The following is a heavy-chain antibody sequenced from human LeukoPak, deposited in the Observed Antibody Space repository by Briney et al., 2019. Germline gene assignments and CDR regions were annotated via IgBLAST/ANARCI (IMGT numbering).Heavy chain of an antibody. J-gene: IGHJ6*01. CDR1: GLTLGGFA. CDR2: TSGSRDHT. V-gene: IGHV3-23*01. CDR3: AKKNGNPLPKDYMDF. Sequence: AESLTHSCAASGLTLGGFAMSWVRPPAGRGLEWVSGTSGSRDHTLYADSVKGRFTSSGDKSMNRLKLEINGLKAEATAIYYCAKKNGNPLPKDYMDFWGQGTTVTVSS. D-gene: IGHD2-8*01.